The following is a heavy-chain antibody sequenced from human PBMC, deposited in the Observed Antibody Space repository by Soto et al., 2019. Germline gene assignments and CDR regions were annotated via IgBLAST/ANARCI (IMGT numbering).Heavy chain of an antibody. V-gene: IGHV4-59*12. CDR3: ARAHDFWGGRQHPIDS. J-gene: IGHJ4*02. CDR2: MFYSGGT. D-gene: IGHD3-3*01. CDR1: GTSLSIYS. Sequence: PSESLSLTCAVSGTSLSIYSWTWVRQPPGKGLEWIGDMFYSGGTNYSPSLKSRINMSLDTSKNQFSLRLSSVTAADTAVYYCARAHDFWGGRQHPIDSWGQGTLVTVSS.